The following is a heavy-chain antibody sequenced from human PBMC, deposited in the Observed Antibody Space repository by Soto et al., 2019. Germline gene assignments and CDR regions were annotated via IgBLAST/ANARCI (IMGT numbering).Heavy chain of an antibody. V-gene: IGHV4-34*01. Sequence: QVQLQQWGAGLLKPSETLSLTCAVYGGSFSGYYWSWIRQPPGKGLEWIGEINHSGSTNYNPSLKSRVTISVDTSRNQSSLKLSSVTDAETAVYYCARGSDGGRYVSGSYFDYWGQGTLVTVSS. CDR2: INHSGST. CDR3: ARGSDGGRYVSGSYFDY. CDR1: GGSFSGYY. J-gene: IGHJ4*02. D-gene: IGHD3-10*01.